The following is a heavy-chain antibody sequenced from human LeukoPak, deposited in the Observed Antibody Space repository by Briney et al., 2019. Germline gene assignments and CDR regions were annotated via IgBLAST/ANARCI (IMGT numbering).Heavy chain of an antibody. D-gene: IGHD3-22*01. CDR1: GFTFSSYS. CDR2: ISSSSSYI. V-gene: IGHV3-21*01. CDR3: VRDSSGYYGGGLFDY. J-gene: IGHJ4*02. Sequence: GGSLRLSCAASGFTFSSYSMNWVRQAPGKGLEWVSSISSSSSYIYYADSVKGRFTISRDNAKNSLYLQMNSQRAEDTAVYYCVRDSSGYYGGGLFDYWGQGTLVTVSS.